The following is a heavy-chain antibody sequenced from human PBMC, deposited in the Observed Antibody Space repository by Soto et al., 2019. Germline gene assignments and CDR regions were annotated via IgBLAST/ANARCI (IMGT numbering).Heavy chain of an antibody. J-gene: IGHJ6*02. CDR1: GFTFSNFE. V-gene: IGHV3-48*03. CDR3: ARAECSTPNCLTAYYAYGLDV. CDR2: INTAGSTK. Sequence: GGSLRLSCAASGFTFSNFEMHWVRQAPGKGLEWVSYINTAGSTKYYAESVKGRFTISRDNARNSLFLQMNSLRAEDTAVYYCARAECSTPNCLTAYYAYGLDVWGQGTTVTVSS. D-gene: IGHD2-2*01.